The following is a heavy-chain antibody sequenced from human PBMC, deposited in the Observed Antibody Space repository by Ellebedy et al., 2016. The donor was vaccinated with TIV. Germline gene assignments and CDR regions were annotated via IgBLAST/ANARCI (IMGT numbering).Heavy chain of an antibody. CDR1: GFNFNIFA. V-gene: IGHV3-23*01. CDR3: AKGRGGDWFGDTLDDP. J-gene: IGHJ5*02. D-gene: IGHD3-10*01. Sequence: GESLKISCATSGFNFNIFAMSWVRQAPGEGLEWVSAISSSDDSTFYADSVKGRFTVSRDNSENMFYLQMNSLRAADTAVYYCAKGRGGDWFGDTLDDPWGQGSLVTVSS. CDR2: ISSSDDST.